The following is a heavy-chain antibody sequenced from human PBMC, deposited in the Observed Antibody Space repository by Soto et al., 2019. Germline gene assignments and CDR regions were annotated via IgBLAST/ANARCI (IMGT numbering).Heavy chain of an antibody. V-gene: IGHV4-39*01. CDR2: IYYSGST. CDR1: GGSISSSSYY. J-gene: IGHJ5*02. D-gene: IGHD1-26*01. CDR3: ASHGSPRGRYSGSYFGWFDP. Sequence: SETLSLTCPVSGGSISSSSYYWGWIRQPPGQGRERIGSIYYSGSTYSNPPLKSRVTISVDTSTNPFSLNLSSVPPPDTSVYYCASHGSPRGRYSGSYFGWFDPWGQGTLVTVS.